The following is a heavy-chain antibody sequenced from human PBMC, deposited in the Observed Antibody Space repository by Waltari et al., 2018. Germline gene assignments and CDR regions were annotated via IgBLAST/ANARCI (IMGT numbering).Heavy chain of an antibody. J-gene: IGHJ6*03. CDR3: ARNWELRGGMDV. D-gene: IGHD1-26*01. CDR2: INHSGNT. Sequence: QVQLRQWGAGLLKPSETLSLTCAVYGGSFSVYHWGWIRQPPGKGLEWIGEINHSGNTNQNPSLKSRVTISVDTSKNQFSLKLTSVTAADTAVYYCARNWELRGGMDVWGKGTTVTVSS. CDR1: GGSFSVYH. V-gene: IGHV4-34*02.